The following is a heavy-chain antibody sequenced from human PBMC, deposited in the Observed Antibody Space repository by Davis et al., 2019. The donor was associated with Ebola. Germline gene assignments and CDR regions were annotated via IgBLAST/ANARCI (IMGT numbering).Heavy chain of an antibody. V-gene: IGHV4-34*01. CDR1: GGSFSGYY. J-gene: IGHJ4*02. CDR3: ARYSGYDRGLDY. Sequence: MPSETLSLTCAVYGGSFSGYYWSWIRQPPGKGLEWIGEINHSGSTNYNPSLKSRVTISVDTSKNQFSLKLSSVTAADTAVYYCARYSGYDRGLDYWGQGTLVTVSS. D-gene: IGHD5-12*01. CDR2: INHSGST.